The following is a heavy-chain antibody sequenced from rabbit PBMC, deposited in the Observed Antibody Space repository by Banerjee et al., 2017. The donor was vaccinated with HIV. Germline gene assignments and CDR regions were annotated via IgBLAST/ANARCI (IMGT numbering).Heavy chain of an antibody. CDR2: INTSSGNT. J-gene: IGHJ4*01. CDR3: ARSNDWGLEYFHL. Sequence: QSLEESGGDLVKPEGSLTLTCKASGIDFSYYYDMCWVRQAPGKGLEWIACINTSSGNTVYASWAKGRFTISKTSSTTVTLQMTSLTAADTATYFCARSNDWGLEYFHLWGQGTLVTVS. D-gene: IGHD4-1*01. CDR1: GIDFSYYYD. V-gene: IGHV1S40*01.